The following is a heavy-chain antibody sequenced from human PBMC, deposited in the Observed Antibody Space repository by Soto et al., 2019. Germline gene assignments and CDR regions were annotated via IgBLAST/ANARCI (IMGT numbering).Heavy chain of an antibody. D-gene: IGHD1-26*01. CDR3: ARDTRREPRHTSHYYYRYGLDV. CDR2: INPSGGST. V-gene: IGHV1-46*01. CDR1: GYTFTSYY. Sequence: GASVKVSCKASGYTFTSYYMHWVRQAPGQGLEWMGIINPSGGSTSYAQKFQGRVTMTRETSTRTVYMELSSLSSEDTAVYYCARDTRREPRHTSHYYYRYGLDVWAQGPTVTVSS. J-gene: IGHJ6*01.